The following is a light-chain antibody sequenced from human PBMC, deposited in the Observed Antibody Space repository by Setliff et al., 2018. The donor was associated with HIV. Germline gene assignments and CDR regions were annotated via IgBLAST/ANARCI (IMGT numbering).Light chain of an antibody. J-gene: IGLJ1*01. CDR3: MIWHSSAYV. CDR2: YKSDSDK. CDR1: SGINVGTYR. Sequence: QPVXTQPASLSASPGASASLTCTLRSGINVGTYRIYWYQQKPGSPPQYLXRYKSDSDKQQGSGVPSRFSGSKDASANAGILLISGLQSEDEADYYCMIWHSSAYVFGTGTKATV. V-gene: IGLV5-45*01.